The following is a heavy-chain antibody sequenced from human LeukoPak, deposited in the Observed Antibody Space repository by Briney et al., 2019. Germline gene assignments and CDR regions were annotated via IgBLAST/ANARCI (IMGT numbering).Heavy chain of an antibody. CDR1: GFTFSSYA. CDR3: ARARYGGNGYYFDC. J-gene: IGHJ4*02. V-gene: IGHV3-30-3*01. D-gene: IGHD4-23*01. CDR2: ISYDGSNK. Sequence: GRSLRRSCAASGFTFSSYAMHWVRQAPGKGLEWVAVISYDGSNKYYADSVKGRFTISRDNSKNTLYLQMNSLRAEDTAVYYCARARYGGNGYYFDCWGQGTLVTVSS.